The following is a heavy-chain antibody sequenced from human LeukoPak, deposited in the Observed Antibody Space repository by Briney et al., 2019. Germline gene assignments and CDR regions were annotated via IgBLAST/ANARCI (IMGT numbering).Heavy chain of an antibody. D-gene: IGHD5-18*01. J-gene: IGHJ6*02. CDR3: ARDTPYSYGPKNYYGMDV. V-gene: IGHV4-38-2*02. CDR1: GYSISSGYY. CDR2: IYYSGST. Sequence: PSETLSLTCTVSGYSISSGYYWGWIRQPPGKGLEWIGYIYYSGSTYYNPSLKSRVTISVDTSKNQFSLKLSSVTAADTAVYYWARDTPYSYGPKNYYGMDVWGQGTTVTVSS.